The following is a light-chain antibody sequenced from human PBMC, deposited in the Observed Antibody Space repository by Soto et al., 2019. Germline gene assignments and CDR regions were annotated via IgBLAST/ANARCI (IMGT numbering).Light chain of an antibody. V-gene: IGLV2-14*01. J-gene: IGLJ1*01. CDR1: SSDVGTYNY. CDR3: SSYTSSSTYV. CDR2: EVS. Sequence: QSLLTQPASVSGSPGQSITISCTGTSSDVGTYNYVSWYQLHPGKAPKLMVYEVSNRPSGVSNRFSGSKSGNTASLTISGLQAEDEADYHCSSYTSSSTYVFGTGTNVTVL.